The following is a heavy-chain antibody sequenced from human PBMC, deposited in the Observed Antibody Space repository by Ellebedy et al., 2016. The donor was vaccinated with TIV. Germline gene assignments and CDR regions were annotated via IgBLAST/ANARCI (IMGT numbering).Heavy chain of an antibody. J-gene: IGHJ6*02. CDR1: GFIFSSYS. Sequence: PGGSQRLSCAASGFIFSSYSMNWVRQAPGKGLEWVSSISSSSHIYYADSVKGRFTISRDNAKNSLYLQMNSLRAEDTAVYYCARHDSSAYYLRYYYGMDVWGQGTTVTVSS. D-gene: IGHD3-22*01. CDR3: ARHDSSAYYLRYYYGMDV. CDR2: ISSSSHI. V-gene: IGHV3-21*01.